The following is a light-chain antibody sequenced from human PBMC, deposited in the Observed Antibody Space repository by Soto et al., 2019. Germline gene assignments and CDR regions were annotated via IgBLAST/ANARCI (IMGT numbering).Light chain of an antibody. CDR2: EVN. V-gene: IGLV2-11*01. CDR1: SRDIEAYDY. J-gene: IGLJ1*01. Sequence: QSALTQPRSVSGSPGQSVAISCTGTSRDIEAYDYVSWYQQHPGKAPKLIISEVNKRPSGVSYRFSGSKSGNTASLTISGLQGEDEADYYCATWDDRLNGYVFGSGTKVTVL. CDR3: ATWDDRLNGYV.